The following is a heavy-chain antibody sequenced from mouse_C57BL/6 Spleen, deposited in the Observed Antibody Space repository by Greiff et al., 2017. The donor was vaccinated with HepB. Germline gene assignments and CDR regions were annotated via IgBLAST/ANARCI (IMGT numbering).Heavy chain of an antibody. CDR1: GYTFTDYY. CDR2: INPNNGGT. V-gene: IGHV1-26*01. CDR3: ARSARSYYAMDY. J-gene: IGHJ4*01. D-gene: IGHD3-1*01. Sequence: EVQLQQSGPELVKPGASVKISCKASGYTFTDYYMNWVKQSHGKSLEWIGDINPNNGGTSYNQKFKGKATLTVDKSSSTAYMELRSLTSEDSAVYYCARSARSYYAMDYWGQGTSVTVSS.